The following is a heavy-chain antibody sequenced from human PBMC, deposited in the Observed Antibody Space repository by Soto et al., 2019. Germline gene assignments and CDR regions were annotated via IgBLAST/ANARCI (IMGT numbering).Heavy chain of an antibody. CDR2: ISGSGGST. D-gene: IGHD6-19*01. CDR3: AKDVSVAVNHYYFDY. V-gene: IGHV3-23*01. J-gene: IGHJ4*02. Sequence: GGSLRLSCAASGFTFSSYAMSWVRQAPGKGLEWVSAISGSGGSTYYADSVKGRFTISRDNSKNTRYLQMNSLRAEDTAVYYCAKDVSVAVNHYYFDYWGRGTLVAVSS. CDR1: GFTFSSYA.